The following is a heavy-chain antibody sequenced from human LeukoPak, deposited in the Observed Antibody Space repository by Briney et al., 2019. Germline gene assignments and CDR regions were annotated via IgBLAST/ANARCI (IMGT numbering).Heavy chain of an antibody. Sequence: PSETLSLTCTVSGGSISSYYWSWIRQPPGKGLEWIGYVYYSGSTNYNPSLKSRVTISVDTSKNQFSLKLTSVTAADTAVYYCARGDSGSFSQFDCWGQGTLVTVSS. V-gene: IGHV4-59*01. CDR1: GGSISSYY. J-gene: IGHJ4*02. D-gene: IGHD1-26*01. CDR3: ARGDSGSFSQFDC. CDR2: VYYSGST.